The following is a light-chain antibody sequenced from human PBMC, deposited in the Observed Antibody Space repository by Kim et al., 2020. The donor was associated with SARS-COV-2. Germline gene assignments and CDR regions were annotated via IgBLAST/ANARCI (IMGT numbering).Light chain of an antibody. CDR1: RSDVGGYNT. CDR2: DVS. CDR3: SSHTTSSTYV. Sequence: GRSITMSSPGNRSDVGGYNTASWYQQHPGKAPQLMIYDVSERASGVSTRFSGSQSGNTASLTISGLRAEDEADYYCSSHTTSSTYVFGSGTKVTVL. V-gene: IGLV2-14*03. J-gene: IGLJ1*01.